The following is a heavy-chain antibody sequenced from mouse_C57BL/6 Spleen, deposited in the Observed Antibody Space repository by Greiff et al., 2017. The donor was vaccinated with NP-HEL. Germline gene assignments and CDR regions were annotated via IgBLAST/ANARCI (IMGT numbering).Heavy chain of an antibody. CDR2: ISYDGSN. CDR1: GYSITSGYY. Sequence: DVQLQESGPGLVKPSQSLSLTCSVTGYSITSGYYWNWIRQFPGNKLEWMGYISYDGSNNYNPSLKNRISITRDTSKNQFFLKLNSVTTEDTATYYCASPDSSGYVYAMDYWGQGTSVTVSS. CDR3: ASPDSSGYVYAMDY. J-gene: IGHJ4*01. V-gene: IGHV3-6*01. D-gene: IGHD3-2*02.